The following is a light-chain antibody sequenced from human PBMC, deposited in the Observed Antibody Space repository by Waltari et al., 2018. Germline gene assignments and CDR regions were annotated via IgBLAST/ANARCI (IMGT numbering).Light chain of an antibody. V-gene: IGLV1-44*01. J-gene: IGLJ1*01. CDR3: ATWDDTLDIYV. CDR1: SSNIGTNS. CDR2: RSS. Sequence: QSVLTQPPSASGTPGQPVTIPCSGSSSNIGTNSVNWYQQFPGQAPKLLIYRSSDRPSGVPERFSGSSSGPSASLAISGLQSEDEAEYYCATWDDTLDIYVFGAGTRLTVL.